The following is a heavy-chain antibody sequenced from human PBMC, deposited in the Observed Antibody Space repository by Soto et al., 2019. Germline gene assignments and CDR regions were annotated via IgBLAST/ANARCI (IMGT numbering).Heavy chain of an antibody. Sequence: ASVKVSCKASGYTFTSYGISWVRQAPGQGLEWMGWISAYNGNTNYAQKLQGRVTMTTDTSTSTAYMELRSLRSDDTAVYYCAREMGEAARQGSAGAFDIWGQGTMVTVSS. CDR2: ISAYNGNT. D-gene: IGHD6-6*01. V-gene: IGHV1-18*01. CDR3: AREMGEAARQGSAGAFDI. J-gene: IGHJ3*02. CDR1: GYTFTSYG.